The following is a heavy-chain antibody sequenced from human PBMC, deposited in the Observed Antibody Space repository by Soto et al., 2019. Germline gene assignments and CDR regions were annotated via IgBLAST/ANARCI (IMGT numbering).Heavy chain of an antibody. V-gene: IGHV4-39*01. CDR1: GGSISSSSYY. CDR2: IYYSGST. Sequence: PSETLSLTCTVSGGSISSSSYYWGWIRQPPGKGLEWIGSIYYSGSTYYNPSLKSRVTISVDTSKNQFSLKLSSVTAADTAVYYCASAEIQLWSEPFDYWGQGTLVTVSS. CDR3: ASAEIQLWSEPFDY. D-gene: IGHD5-18*01. J-gene: IGHJ4*02.